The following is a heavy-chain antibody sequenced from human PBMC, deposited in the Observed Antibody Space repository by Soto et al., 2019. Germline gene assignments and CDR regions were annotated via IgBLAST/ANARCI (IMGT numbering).Heavy chain of an antibody. D-gene: IGHD1-26*01. J-gene: IGHJ3*02. V-gene: IGHV1-69*13. CDR1: GGTFSSYA. CDR3: ARSALGVGASLDAFDI. Sequence: SVKVSCKASGGTFSSYAISWVRQAPGQGLEWMGGIIPIFGTANYAQRFQGRVTITADESTSTAYMELSSLRSEDTAVYYCARSALGVGASLDAFDIWGQGTMVTVSS. CDR2: IIPIFGTA.